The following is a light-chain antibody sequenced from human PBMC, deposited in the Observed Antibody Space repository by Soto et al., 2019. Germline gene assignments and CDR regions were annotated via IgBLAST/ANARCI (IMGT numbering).Light chain of an antibody. CDR3: HQYVSSARYT. V-gene: IGKV3-20*01. J-gene: IGKJ2*01. CDR1: QSVSSSY. Sequence: EIVLTQSPGTLSLSPGERATLSCRASQSVSSSYLAWYQQKPGQAPRLLIYGASSRATGIPDRFSGSGSGTDFTLTIIRMEPEDFAGYYCHQYVSSARYTVGRGTKLEIK. CDR2: GAS.